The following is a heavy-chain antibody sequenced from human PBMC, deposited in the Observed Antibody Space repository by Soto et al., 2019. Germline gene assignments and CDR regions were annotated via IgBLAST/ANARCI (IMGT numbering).Heavy chain of an antibody. Sequence: SVKVSCKASGGTFSSYAISWVRQAPGQGLEWMGGIIPIFGTANYAQKFQGRVTITADESTSTAYMELGSLRSEDTAVYYCARDEVPAAIGYYYYGMDVWGQGTTVTVSS. CDR2: IIPIFGTA. J-gene: IGHJ6*02. CDR1: GGTFSSYA. CDR3: ARDEVPAAIGYYYYGMDV. D-gene: IGHD2-2*02. V-gene: IGHV1-69*13.